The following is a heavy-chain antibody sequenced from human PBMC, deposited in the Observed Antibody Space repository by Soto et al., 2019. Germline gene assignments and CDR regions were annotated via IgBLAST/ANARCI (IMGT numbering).Heavy chain of an antibody. Sequence: VASEEASTKIPGPTFTSYGINWLRQAPGQGLEWMGWFSTYKADTHYAQNFQGRLTMTTDPLTITGYLALASLRSYDAAVYFCARDRLPGTGYSDFCGAGSRWFVPWGQGTLVAVSS. D-gene: IGHD3-3*01. CDR2: FSTYKADT. CDR1: GPTFTSYG. CDR3: ARDRLPGTGYSDFCGAGSRWFVP. V-gene: IGHV1-18*04. J-gene: IGHJ5*02.